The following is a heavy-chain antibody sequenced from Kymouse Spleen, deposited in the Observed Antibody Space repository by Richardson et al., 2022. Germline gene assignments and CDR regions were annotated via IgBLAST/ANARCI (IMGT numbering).Heavy chain of an antibody. V-gene: IGHV3-53*01. J-gene: IGHJ6*02. CDR2: IYSGGST. Sequence: EVQLVESGGGLIQPGGSLRLSCAASGFTVSSNYMSWVRQAPGKGLEWVSVIYSGGSTYYADSVKGRFTISRDNSKNTLYLQMNSLRAEDTAVYYCARDNWGSRYYYGMDVWGQGTTVTVSS. CDR1: GFTVSSNY. D-gene: IGHD7-27*02. CDR3: ARDNWGSRYYYGMDV.